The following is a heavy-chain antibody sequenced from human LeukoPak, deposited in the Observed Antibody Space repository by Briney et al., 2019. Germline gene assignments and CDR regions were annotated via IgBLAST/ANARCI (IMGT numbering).Heavy chain of an antibody. D-gene: IGHD3-9*01. CDR1: GGSISSYY. J-gene: IGHJ3*02. V-gene: IGHV4-59*08. Sequence: RPSETLSLTCTVPGGSISSYYWSWIRQPPGKGLEWIGYIYYSGSTNYNPSLKSRVTISVDTSKNQFSLKLSSVTAADTAVYYCARHPYDILTGYYVGHAFDIWGQGTMVTVSS. CDR2: IYYSGST. CDR3: ARHPYDILTGYYVGHAFDI.